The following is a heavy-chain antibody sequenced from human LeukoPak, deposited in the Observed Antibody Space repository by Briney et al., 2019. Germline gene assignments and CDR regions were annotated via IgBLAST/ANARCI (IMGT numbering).Heavy chain of an antibody. V-gene: IGHV3-23*01. CDR3: AKVRYYGSGSLVDY. Sequence: WVRQAPGKGLEWVSAISGSGGSTYYADSVKGRFTISRDNSKNTLYLQMNSLRAEDTAVYYCAKVRYYGSGSLVDYWGQGTLVTVSS. J-gene: IGHJ4*02. CDR2: ISGSGGST. D-gene: IGHD3-10*01.